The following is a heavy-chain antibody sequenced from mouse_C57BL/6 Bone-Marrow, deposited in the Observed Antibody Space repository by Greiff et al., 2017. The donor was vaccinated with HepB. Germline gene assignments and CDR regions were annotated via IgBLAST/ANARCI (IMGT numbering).Heavy chain of an antibody. D-gene: IGHD2-3*01. Sequence: VKLMESGPGILQSSQTLSLTCSFSGFSLSTSGMGVSWIRQPSGKGLEWLAHIYWDDDKRYNPSLKSRLTISKDTSRNQVFLKITSVDTADTATYYCARGLLRFCYFDYWGQGTTLTVSS. V-gene: IGHV8-12*01. CDR1: GFSLSTSGMG. J-gene: IGHJ2*01. CDR3: ARGLLRFCYFDY. CDR2: IYWDDDK.